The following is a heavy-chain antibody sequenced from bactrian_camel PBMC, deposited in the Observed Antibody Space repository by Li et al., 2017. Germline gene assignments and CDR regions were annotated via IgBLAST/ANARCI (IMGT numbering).Heavy chain of an antibody. D-gene: IGHD1*01. V-gene: IGHV3S1*01. Sequence: HVQLVESGGGSVQAGGSLRLSCDASGYTYSNRSDYCLAWFRQGPGKEREGVAGIDSHGRTAYEDAVKGRFTIPKDNAKNILDLQMNSLKPEDTATYYCAADLVTDEPSLVEREYYYWGQGTQVTVS. J-gene: IGHJ4*01. CDR3: AADLVTDEPSLVEREYYY. CDR2: IDSHGRT. CDR1: GYTYSNRSDYC.